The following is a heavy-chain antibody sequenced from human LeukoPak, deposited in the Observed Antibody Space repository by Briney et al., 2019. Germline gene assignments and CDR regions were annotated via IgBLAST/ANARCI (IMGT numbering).Heavy chain of an antibody. Sequence: PSETLSLTCTVSDGSISTYYWSWIRQAAGKGLEWIGRIYTSEDTNYNPSLKSRVTLSINTSKNQFSLKLSSVTAADTAAYYCARYSGSYREAFDIWGQGTMVTVSS. CDR2: IYTSEDT. V-gene: IGHV4-4*07. CDR1: DGSISTYY. CDR3: ARYSGSYREAFDI. D-gene: IGHD1-26*01. J-gene: IGHJ3*02.